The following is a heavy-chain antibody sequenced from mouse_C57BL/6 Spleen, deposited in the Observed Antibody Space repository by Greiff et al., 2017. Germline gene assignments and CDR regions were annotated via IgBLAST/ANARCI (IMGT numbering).Heavy chain of an antibody. CDR2: ISDGGSYT. CDR3: ARDDGYSPFDV. Sequence: EVKLVESGGGLVKPGGSLKLSCAASGFTFSSYAMSWVRQTPEKRLEWVATISDGGSYTYYPDNVKGRFTISRDNAKNNLYLQMSHLKSEDTAMYYCARDDGYSPFDVWGTGTTVTVSS. V-gene: IGHV5-4*01. CDR1: GFTFSSYA. D-gene: IGHD2-3*01. J-gene: IGHJ1*03.